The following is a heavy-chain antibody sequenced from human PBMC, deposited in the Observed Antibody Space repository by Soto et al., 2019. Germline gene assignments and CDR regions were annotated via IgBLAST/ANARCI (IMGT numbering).Heavy chain of an antibody. CDR3: ACLYNWNGWSDY. CDR2: IYSSWST. CDR1: GVSITSYY. D-gene: IGHD1-20*01. V-gene: IGHV4-4*07. Sequence: QVQLQESGPGLVKPSETLSLTCTVSGVSITSYYWRWIRQPAGKGLEWIGRIYSSWSTNYNPSLKRRVTLSIDTSKNQFSLKLSSVNAADTAVYYCACLYNWNGWSDYWGQGTLVTVSS. J-gene: IGHJ4*02.